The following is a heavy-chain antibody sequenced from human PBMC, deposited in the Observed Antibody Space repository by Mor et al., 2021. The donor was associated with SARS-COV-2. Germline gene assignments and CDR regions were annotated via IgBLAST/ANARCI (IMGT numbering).Heavy chain of an antibody. CDR2: TRNKANSYTT. Sequence: LEWVGRTRNKANSYTTEYAASVKGRFTISRDDSKNSLYLQMNSLKTEDTAVYYCARAQPHCSGGSCYWYFDLWGRGT. V-gene: IGHV3-72*01. CDR3: ARAQPHCSGGSCYWYFDL. D-gene: IGHD2-15*01. J-gene: IGHJ2*01.